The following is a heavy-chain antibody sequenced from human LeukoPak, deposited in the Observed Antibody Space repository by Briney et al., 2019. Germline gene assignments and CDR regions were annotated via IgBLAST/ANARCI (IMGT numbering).Heavy chain of an antibody. D-gene: IGHD1-26*01. CDR3: ARDSVVPESGSYGFGAFDI. V-gene: IGHV3-73*01. CDR1: GFTFSGSA. Sequence: GGSLRLSCAASGFTFSGSAMHWVRQASGKGLEWVGRIRSRANSYVTAYAAAVTGRFIISRDNSKNTLCLQMNSLRAEDTAVYYCARDSVVPESGSYGFGAFDIWGQGTMVTVSS. CDR2: IRSRANSYVT. J-gene: IGHJ3*02.